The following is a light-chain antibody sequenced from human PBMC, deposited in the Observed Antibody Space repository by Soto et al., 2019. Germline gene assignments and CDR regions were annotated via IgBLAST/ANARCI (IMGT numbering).Light chain of an antibody. CDR3: QHHGTSWT. CDR1: HSESISSNC. Sequence: ETVLTQSPDILSLSPGERATLSSRASHSESISSNCVAWYQQNPGQSPRLLIYGAANRASAIPYRFIGTGAGTDFTLPITNLEPEEFSVYYSQHHGTSWTFGQATTV. V-gene: IGKV3-20*01. J-gene: IGKJ1*01. CDR2: GAA.